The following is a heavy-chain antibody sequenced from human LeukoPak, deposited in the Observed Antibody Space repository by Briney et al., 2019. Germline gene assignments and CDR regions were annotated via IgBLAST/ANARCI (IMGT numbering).Heavy chain of an antibody. CDR2: ISYDGRNK. CDR3: AKPMIVSTNSDY. V-gene: IGHV3-30*07. CDR1: GFTFSRYR. Sequence: PGGSLRLSCAASGFTFSRYRIHWVRQAPGKGLEWVAFISYDGRNKYYADSVKGRFTISRDNSKNMFYVQMSSLRAEDTAVYYCAKPMIVSTNSDYWGQGTLVTVSS. J-gene: IGHJ4*02. D-gene: IGHD3-22*01.